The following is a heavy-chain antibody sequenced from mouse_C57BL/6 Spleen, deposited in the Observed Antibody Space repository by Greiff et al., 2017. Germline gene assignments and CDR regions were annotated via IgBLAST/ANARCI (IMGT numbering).Heavy chain of an antibody. J-gene: IGHJ1*03. CDR2: IHPNSGST. V-gene: IGHV1-64*01. CDR1: GYTFTSYW. CDR3: APYGSSYRYFDV. Sequence: QVHVKQPGAELVKPGASVKLSCKASGYTFTSYWMHWVKQRPGQGLEWIGMIHPNSGSTNYNEKFKSKATLTVDKSSSTAYMQLSSLTSEDSAVYYCAPYGSSYRYFDVWGTGTTVTVSS. D-gene: IGHD1-1*01.